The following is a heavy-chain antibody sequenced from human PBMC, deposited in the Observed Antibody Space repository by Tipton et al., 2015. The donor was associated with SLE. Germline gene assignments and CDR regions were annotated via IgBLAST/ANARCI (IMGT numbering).Heavy chain of an antibody. CDR1: GGSISSGGYY. J-gene: IGHJ4*02. CDR3: ARHRVKGTARYFDY. Sequence: TLSLTCTVSGGSISSGGYYWSWIRQHPGKGLEWIGYIYYSGSTYYNPSLKSRVTISVDTSKNQFSLKLSSVTAADTAVYYCARHRVKGTARYFDYWGQGTLVTVSS. V-gene: IGHV4-31*03. D-gene: IGHD1-1*01. CDR2: IYYSGST.